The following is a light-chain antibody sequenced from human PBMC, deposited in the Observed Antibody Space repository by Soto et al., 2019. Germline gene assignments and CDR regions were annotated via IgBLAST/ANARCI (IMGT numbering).Light chain of an antibody. Sequence: QSVLTQPPSASGSPGQSVTISCTGTSSDVGNYNYVSWYQQHPGKAPKLMIYVVTKRPSGVPDRFSGSKSGNTASLTVSGLQAEDEADYYCSSYAGSKTLFGGGTKLTVL. CDR1: SSDVGNYNY. V-gene: IGLV2-8*01. J-gene: IGLJ3*02. CDR3: SSYAGSKTL. CDR2: VVT.